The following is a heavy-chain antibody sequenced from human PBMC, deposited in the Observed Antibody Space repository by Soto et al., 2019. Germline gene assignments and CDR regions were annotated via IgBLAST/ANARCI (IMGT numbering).Heavy chain of an antibody. J-gene: IGHJ5*02. Sequence: GSLRLSCATSGFTFSSYGRHWVRQAPGKGLEWVAVISYDGSNKYYADSVKGRFTISRDNSKNTLYLQMNSLRAEDTAVYYCAKDSMVRGFNWFDPWGQGTLVTVSS. CDR3: AKDSMVRGFNWFDP. CDR1: GFTFSSYG. V-gene: IGHV3-30*18. D-gene: IGHD3-10*01. CDR2: ISYDGSNK.